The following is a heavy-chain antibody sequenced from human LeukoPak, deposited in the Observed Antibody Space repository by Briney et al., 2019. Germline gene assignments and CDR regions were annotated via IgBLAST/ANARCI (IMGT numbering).Heavy chain of an antibody. Sequence: GGSLRLSCAASGFTFSNVGMNWVRQAPGKGLDWVGRIKSKKDGETTEYADCVKDRFTISSDDSTNAQFLQMNSLKVDDTAMYFCTTSGARVAFDSGSYLPFDHWGQGTLVTVFS. CDR1: GFTFSNVG. J-gene: IGHJ4*02. CDR3: TTSGARVAFDSGSYLPFDH. CDR2: IKSKKDGETT. V-gene: IGHV3-15*07. D-gene: IGHD1-26*01.